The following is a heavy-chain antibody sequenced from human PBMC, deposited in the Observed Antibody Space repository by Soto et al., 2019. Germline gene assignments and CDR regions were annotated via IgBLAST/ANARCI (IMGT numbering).Heavy chain of an antibody. V-gene: IGHV3-23*01. Sequence: GGSLRLSCSASGFTFSSYAMSWVRQAPGKGQEWVSAISGSGDSTNYAGSVKGRFTISRDNSKNTLFLQMNSLRAEDTDVYYCVKGYCSSTNCYTLDYHYRLSVWGQGATITVS. J-gene: IGHJ6*02. CDR1: GFTFSSYA. CDR2: ISGSGDST. D-gene: IGHD2-2*02. CDR3: VKGYCSSTNCYTLDYHYRLSV.